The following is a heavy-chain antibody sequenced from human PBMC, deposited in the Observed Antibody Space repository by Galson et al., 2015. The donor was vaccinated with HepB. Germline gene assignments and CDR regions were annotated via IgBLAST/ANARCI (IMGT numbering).Heavy chain of an antibody. J-gene: IGHJ6*03. D-gene: IGHD2-2*02. Sequence: LRLSCAASGFTFSNAWMNWVRQAPGKGLEWVGRIKSKTDGGTTDYAAPVKGRFTISRDDSKNTLYLQMNSLKTEDTAVYYCTTQGDIVVVPAAIFSYYYYYMDVWGKGTTVTVSS. CDR1: GFTFSNAW. V-gene: IGHV3-15*07. CDR3: TTQGDIVVVPAAIFSYYYYYMDV. CDR2: IKSKTDGGTT.